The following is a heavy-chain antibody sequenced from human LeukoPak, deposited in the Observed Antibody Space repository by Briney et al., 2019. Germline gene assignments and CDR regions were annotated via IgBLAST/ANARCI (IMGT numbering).Heavy chain of an antibody. V-gene: IGHV3-48*01. D-gene: IGHD3-3*01. CDR1: GITFSSYS. CDR2: ISSSGSTK. J-gene: IGHJ6*02. Sequence: PGGSLRLSCGASGITFSSYSMNWVRQAPGKGLEWVSYISSSGSTKYYADSVKGRFTISRDNARNSLYLQMNSLRAEDTAVYFCAKHLRFLEWSHYYYGMDVWGQGTTVTVSS. CDR3: AKHLRFLEWSHYYYGMDV.